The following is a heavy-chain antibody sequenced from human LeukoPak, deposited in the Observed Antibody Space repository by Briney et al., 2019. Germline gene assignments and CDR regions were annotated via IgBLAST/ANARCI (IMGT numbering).Heavy chain of an antibody. J-gene: IGHJ4*02. Sequence: GESLKISCYGSGYRFTNYWISWVRQMPGKGLEWMGVIYPADSDTRYNPSFQGQVTISADRSFSTAYLQWSSLKASDTAMYYCVRLLSHGYGPNRYFDYWGQGTLVTVSS. CDR3: VRLLSHGYGPNRYFDY. V-gene: IGHV5-51*01. D-gene: IGHD5-18*01. CDR2: IYPADSDT. CDR1: GYRFTNYW.